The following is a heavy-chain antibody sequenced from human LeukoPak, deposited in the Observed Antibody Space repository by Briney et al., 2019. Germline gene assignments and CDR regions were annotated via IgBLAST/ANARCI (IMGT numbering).Heavy chain of an antibody. D-gene: IGHD6-19*01. V-gene: IGHV3-33*01. CDR3: ARDGDSSGWYYYYYGMDV. J-gene: IGHJ6*02. Sequence: GRSLRLSCAASGFTFGSYGMHWVRQAPGKGLEWVAVIWYDGSNKYYADSVKGRFTISRDNSKNTLYLQMNSLRAEDTAVYYCARDGDSSGWYYYYYGMDVWGQGTTVTVSS. CDR1: GFTFGSYG. CDR2: IWYDGSNK.